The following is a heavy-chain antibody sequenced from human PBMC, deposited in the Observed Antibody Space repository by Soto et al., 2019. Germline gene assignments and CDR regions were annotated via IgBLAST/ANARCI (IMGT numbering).Heavy chain of an antibody. J-gene: IGHJ4*02. D-gene: IGHD3-3*01. Sequence: EVQLVESGGGLVQPGGSLRLSCAASGFTFSSYSMNWVRQAPGKGLEWVSYINSGSSTIYYAVSVKGRFTISRDNAKNSLYLQLNSLRAEDTAVYYCARDKPRSGYEKFDYWGQGTLVTVSS. V-gene: IGHV3-48*01. CDR2: INSGSSTI. CDR1: GFTFSSYS. CDR3: ARDKPRSGYEKFDY.